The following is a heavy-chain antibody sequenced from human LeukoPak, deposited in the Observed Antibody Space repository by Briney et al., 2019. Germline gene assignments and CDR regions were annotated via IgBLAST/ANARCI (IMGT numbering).Heavy chain of an antibody. CDR2: INPSGGST. CDR1: GYSFTSHY. V-gene: IGHV1-46*01. CDR3: AREAVTIFGLVRTQTTKTPHRFDP. Sequence: ASVKVSCKASGYSFTSHYLHWVRQAPGQGLEWMGLINPSGGSTNYVRNFQGRVTMTRDMSTSTVYMELSGLTSEDTAMYYCAREAVTIFGLVRTQTTKTPHRFDPWGQGTLVTVSS. J-gene: IGHJ5*02. D-gene: IGHD3-3*01.